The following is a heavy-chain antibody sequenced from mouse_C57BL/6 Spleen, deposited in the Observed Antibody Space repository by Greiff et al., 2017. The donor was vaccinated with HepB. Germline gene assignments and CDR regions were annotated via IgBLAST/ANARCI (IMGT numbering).Heavy chain of an antibody. Sequence: QVQLQQPGAELVRPGSSVKLSCKASGYTFTSYWMHWVKQRPIQGLEWIGNIDPSDSETHYNQKFKDKATLTVDKSSSTAYMQRSSLTSEDSAVYYCARGNYGSCFDYWGQGTTLTVSS. CDR3: ARGNYGSCFDY. J-gene: IGHJ2*01. CDR1: GYTFTSYW. V-gene: IGHV1-52*01. D-gene: IGHD2-4*01. CDR2: IDPSDSET.